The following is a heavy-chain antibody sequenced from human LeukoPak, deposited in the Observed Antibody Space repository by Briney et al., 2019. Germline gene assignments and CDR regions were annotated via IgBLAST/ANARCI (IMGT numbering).Heavy chain of an antibody. CDR1: GGTFSSYA. D-gene: IGHD2-2*01. Sequence: SVKVSCKASGGTFSSYAISWVRQAPGRGLEWMGGIIPIFGTANYAQKFQGRVTITADESTSTAYMELSSLRSEDTAVYYCARGLPAAIVWNWFDPWGQGTLVTVSS. CDR3: ARGLPAAIVWNWFDP. J-gene: IGHJ5*02. V-gene: IGHV1-69*01. CDR2: IIPIFGTA.